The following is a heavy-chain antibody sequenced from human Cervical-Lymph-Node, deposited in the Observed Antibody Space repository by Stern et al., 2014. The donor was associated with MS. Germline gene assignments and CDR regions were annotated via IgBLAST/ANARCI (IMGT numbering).Heavy chain of an antibody. CDR3: ARGKGKVTTVTTPFDY. Sequence: QVQLQQWGAGLLKPSETLSLTCAVYGGSFSGYYWSWIRQPPGKGLEWIGEINHSGSTNYNPSLKSRDTISVDTSKNQFTLKLSAGTAADTAVYYCARGKGKVTTVTTPFDYWGQGTLVTVSS. CDR1: GGSFSGYY. D-gene: IGHD4-11*01. CDR2: INHSGST. J-gene: IGHJ4*02. V-gene: IGHV4-34*01.